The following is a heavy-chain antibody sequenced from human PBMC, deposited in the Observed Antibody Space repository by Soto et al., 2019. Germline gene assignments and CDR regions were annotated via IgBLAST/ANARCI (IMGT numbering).Heavy chain of an antibody. Sequence: LRLSCTASGVTFGDYTVNWFRQAPGKGLEWVGYIRSKPYGETTEYAASVKVRFTLSRDDSKSTAYLEMSGLKSEDTAVYFCARGMGDYWSGYYPSYFDSWGQGTLVTVSS. D-gene: IGHD3-3*01. J-gene: IGHJ4*02. CDR2: IRSKPYGETT. CDR1: GVTFGDYT. CDR3: ARGMGDYWSGYYPSYFDS. V-gene: IGHV3-49*03.